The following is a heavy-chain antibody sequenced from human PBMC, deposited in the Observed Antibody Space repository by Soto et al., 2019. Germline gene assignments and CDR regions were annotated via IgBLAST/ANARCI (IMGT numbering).Heavy chain of an antibody. D-gene: IGHD2-21*02. CDR2: IYWDDDK. V-gene: IGHV2-5*02. CDR1: GFSLTTRGMG. CDR3: GHRGDCSLFDY. Sequence: QITLKESGPTLVKPTQTLTLTCTFSGFSLTTRGMGVGWIRQPPGKALEWLALIYWDDDKLYSPSLESRLTVTKDTSKNLVVLTVTNMDPVDTAAYYCGHRGDCSLFDYWGQGTLVTVSS. J-gene: IGHJ4*02.